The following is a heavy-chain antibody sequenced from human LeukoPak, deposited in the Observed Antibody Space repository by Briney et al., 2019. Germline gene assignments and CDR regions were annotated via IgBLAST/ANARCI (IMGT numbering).Heavy chain of an antibody. J-gene: IGHJ4*02. CDR2: ISGSSSYI. CDR3: ARAFKDCGGDCYYDY. CDR1: GFTFSSYS. Sequence: GGSLRLSCAASGFTFSSYSMNWVRQAPGKGLEWVSSISGSSSYIYYADSVKGRFTISRDNAKNSLYLQMNSLRAEDTAVYYCARAFKDCGGDCYYDYWGQGTLVTVSS. V-gene: IGHV3-21*01. D-gene: IGHD2-21*01.